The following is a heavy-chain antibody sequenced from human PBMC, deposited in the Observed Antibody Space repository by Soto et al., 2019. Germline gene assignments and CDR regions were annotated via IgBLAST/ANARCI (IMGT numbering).Heavy chain of an antibody. D-gene: IGHD2-21*02. Sequence: ASVKVSCKASRYSFTTYALHWVRQAPGQRLEWMGWTNAGNGATKYAQKFQGRVTMTRDTSITTAYMELRRLRSDDTAVYYCARDFDCGGDCSLNYFDSWGQGTLVTVSS. CDR1: RYSFTTYA. V-gene: IGHV1-3*01. CDR3: ARDFDCGGDCSLNYFDS. J-gene: IGHJ4*02. CDR2: TNAGNGAT.